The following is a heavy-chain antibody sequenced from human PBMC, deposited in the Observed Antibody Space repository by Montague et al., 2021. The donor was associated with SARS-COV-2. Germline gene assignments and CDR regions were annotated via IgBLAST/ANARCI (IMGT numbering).Heavy chain of an antibody. J-gene: IGHJ4*02. V-gene: IGHV4-28*01. CDR2: IYYGGST. CDR1: GYSISSSNW. D-gene: IGHD6-13*01. CDR3: ATGFSGYSSSWFDKPLLEVEHAGPEFDY. Sequence: SETLSLTCAVSGYSISSSNWWGRIRQPPGKGLEWIGYIYYGGSTYYNPSLKSRVTMSVDTSKNQFSLKLSSVTAVDTAVYYCATGFSGYSSSWFDKPLLEVEHAGPEFDYWGQGTLVTVSS.